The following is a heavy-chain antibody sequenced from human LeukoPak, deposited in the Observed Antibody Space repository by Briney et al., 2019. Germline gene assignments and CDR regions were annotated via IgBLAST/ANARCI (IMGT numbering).Heavy chain of an antibody. Sequence: PSETLSLTCTVSGGSISSYYWSWIRQPPGKGLEWIGYIYYSGSTNYNPSLKSRVTISVDTSKNQFSLKLSSVTAADTAVYYCARCRYGSGSYYCYYFDYWGQGTLVTVSS. CDR3: ARCRYGSGSYYCYYFDY. CDR1: GGSISSYY. CDR2: IYYSGST. D-gene: IGHD3-10*01. V-gene: IGHV4-59*01. J-gene: IGHJ4*02.